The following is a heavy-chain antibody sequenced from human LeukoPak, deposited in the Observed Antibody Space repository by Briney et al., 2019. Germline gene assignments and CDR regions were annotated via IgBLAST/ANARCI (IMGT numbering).Heavy chain of an antibody. CDR2: INHSGST. J-gene: IGHJ4*01. V-gene: IGHV4-34*01. CDR1: GGSFSGYC. CDR3: TRGKPETVFDS. Sequence: PSETLSLTCSVYGGSFSGYCWSWIRQPPGKGLEWIGEINHSGSTNYNPSLRTRVTISLDRSKDQFSLKLTSVTAADTAVYYCTRGKPETVFDSWGRGTLVTVSS.